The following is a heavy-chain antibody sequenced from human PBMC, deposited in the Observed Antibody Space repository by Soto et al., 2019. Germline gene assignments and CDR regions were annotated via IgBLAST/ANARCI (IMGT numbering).Heavy chain of an antibody. Sequence: ASVKVSCKASGYTFTSYGISWVRQAPGQGLEWMGWISAYNGNTNYAQKLQGRVTMTTDTSTSTAYMELRSVRSDDTAVYYCARILYSSGWNNWFDPWGQGTLVTVSS. CDR3: ARILYSSGWNNWFDP. CDR1: GYTFTSYG. V-gene: IGHV1-18*01. J-gene: IGHJ5*02. D-gene: IGHD6-19*01. CDR2: ISAYNGNT.